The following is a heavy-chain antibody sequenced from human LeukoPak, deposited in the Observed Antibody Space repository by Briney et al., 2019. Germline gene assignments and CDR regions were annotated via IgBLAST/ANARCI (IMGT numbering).Heavy chain of an antibody. D-gene: IGHD5-18*01. CDR3: AVDLGYTYGYGDDY. CDR2: INPYSGGT. CDR1: GYTFTGNY. Sequence: EASVKVSCKASGYTFTGNYMHWVRQAPGQGGEWMGWINPYSGGTNYAQKFQGRVTMTRDTSSGIAYMELIRLRYDDSAVYYCAVDLGYTYGYGDDYWGQGTLVTVSS. J-gene: IGHJ4*02. V-gene: IGHV1-2*02.